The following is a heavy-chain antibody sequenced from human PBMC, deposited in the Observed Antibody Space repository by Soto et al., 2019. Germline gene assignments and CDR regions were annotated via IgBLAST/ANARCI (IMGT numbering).Heavy chain of an antibody. CDR2: MNPNSGNT. J-gene: IGHJ6*02. Sequence: VASVKVSCKASGYTFTSYDINWVRQATGQGLEWMGWMNPNSGNTGYAQKFQGRVTMTRNTSISTAYMELSSLRSEDTAVYYCARAGDYSYYYGMDVWGQGTTVTVS. D-gene: IGHD4-4*01. CDR1: GYTFTSYD. V-gene: IGHV1-8*01. CDR3: ARAGDYSYYYGMDV.